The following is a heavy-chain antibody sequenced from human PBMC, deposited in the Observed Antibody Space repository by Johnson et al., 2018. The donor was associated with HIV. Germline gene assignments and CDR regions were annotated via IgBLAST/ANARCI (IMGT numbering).Heavy chain of an antibody. Sequence: VQLVESGGVVVQPGGSLRLSCAASGFTFDDYAMHWVRQAPGKGLEWVSSINWNGGTPGSADSVKGRFTISRDNAKNSLYLQMNSLRADDTALYDWSRATYYYDTSGYLTRPMAFDVWGQGTMVTVSS. V-gene: IGHV3-20*01. CDR1: GFTFDDYA. J-gene: IGHJ3*01. D-gene: IGHD3-22*01. CDR3: SRATYYYDTSGYLTRPMAFDV. CDR2: INWNGGTP.